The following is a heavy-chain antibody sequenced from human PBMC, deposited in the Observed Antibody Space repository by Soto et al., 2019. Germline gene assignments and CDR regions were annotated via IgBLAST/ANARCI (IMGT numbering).Heavy chain of an antibody. CDR3: ARRALAGPFDY. J-gene: IGHJ4*02. CDR1: GFTFSSYA. Sequence: GGSLRLSCAASGFTFSSYAMTWLRQAPGKGLEWVSAISTSGCSTYYADSVKGRFTISRDNSQNTLFVQMNSLRAEDTAVYYCARRALAGPFDYWGLGTLVTVSS. D-gene: IGHD6-19*01. V-gene: IGHV3-23*01. CDR2: ISTSGCST.